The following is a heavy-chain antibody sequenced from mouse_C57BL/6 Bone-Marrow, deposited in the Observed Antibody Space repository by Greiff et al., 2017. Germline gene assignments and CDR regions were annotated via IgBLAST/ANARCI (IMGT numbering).Heavy chain of an antibody. CDR2: IWRGGST. Sequence: QVQLKESGPGLVQPSQSLSITCTVSGFSLTSYGVHWVRQSPGKGLEWLGVIWRGGSTDYNAAFMSRLSITKDNSKSQVFFKMNSLQADDTAIYXCAKNAYYSNAWFAYWGQGTLVTVSA. V-gene: IGHV2-5*01. D-gene: IGHD2-5*01. J-gene: IGHJ3*01. CDR3: AKNAYYSNAWFAY. CDR1: GFSLTSYG.